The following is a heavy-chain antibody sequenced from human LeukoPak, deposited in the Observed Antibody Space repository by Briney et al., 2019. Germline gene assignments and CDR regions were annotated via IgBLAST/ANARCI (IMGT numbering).Heavy chain of an antibody. J-gene: IGHJ4*02. Sequence: GGSLRLSCVASGFRFRDYWMTWVRQAPGKWLGFVANINMYGSDKYYVDSVKGPFTISRDNAKKSVYLEMNSLRVEDTAVYYCARRNLFDYWGQGTVVTVSS. CDR1: GFRFRDYW. D-gene: IGHD1-14*01. V-gene: IGHV3-7*01. CDR2: INMYGSDK. CDR3: ARRNLFDY.